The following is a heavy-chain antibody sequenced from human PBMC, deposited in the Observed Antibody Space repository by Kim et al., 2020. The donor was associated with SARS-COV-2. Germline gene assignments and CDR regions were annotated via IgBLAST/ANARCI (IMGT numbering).Heavy chain of an antibody. Sequence: SQTLSLTCTLSGDSVSINSGSWNWIRQSPSRGLEWLGRTYFSSKWYNTYAVSVKSRITFNPDTSKNQFSLQLQSVTPEDTAVYYCARGWLRLGMDVWGQGTTVIVSS. CDR2: TYFSSKWYN. CDR3: ARGWLRLGMDV. D-gene: IGHD5-12*01. J-gene: IGHJ6*02. CDR1: GDSVSINSGS. V-gene: IGHV6-1*01.